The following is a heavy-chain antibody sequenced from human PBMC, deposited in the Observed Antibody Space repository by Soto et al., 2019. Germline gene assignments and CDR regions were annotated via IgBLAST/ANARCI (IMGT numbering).Heavy chain of an antibody. CDR2: INWNSDTI. V-gene: IGHV3-9*01. D-gene: IGHD1-26*01. Sequence: SGGSLRLSCAAPGFTFDDYAMHWVRQAPGKGLEWVSGINWNSDTIVYADSVKGRFTISRDNAKNSLYLQMNSLRPEDTALYYCAKDIPPYSGSPGAFDIWGQGTMVTVSS. CDR3: AKDIPPYSGSPGAFDI. J-gene: IGHJ3*02. CDR1: GFTFDDYA.